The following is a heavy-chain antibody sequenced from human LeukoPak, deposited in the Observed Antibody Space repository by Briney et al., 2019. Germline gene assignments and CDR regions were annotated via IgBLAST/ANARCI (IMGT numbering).Heavy chain of an antibody. D-gene: IGHD3-22*01. CDR1: GYIFTNYW. CDR3: ARRSYDSSVYYRYMYYFDY. V-gene: IGHV5-51*01. CDR2: IYPGDSDT. J-gene: IGHJ4*02. Sequence: GESLKISCKGSGYIFTNYWIGWVRQMPGKGLEWMGIIYPGDSDTRYSPSFQGQVTISVDKSISTAYLQWSSLKASDTAMYYCARRSYDSSVYYRYMYYFDYWGQGTLVTVSS.